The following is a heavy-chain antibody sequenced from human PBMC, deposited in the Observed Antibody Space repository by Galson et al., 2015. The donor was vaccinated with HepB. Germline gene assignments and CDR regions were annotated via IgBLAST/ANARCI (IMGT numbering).Heavy chain of an antibody. D-gene: IGHD3-22*01. V-gene: IGHV1-2*06. CDR3: ARGDSTGYYKNHHAFDI. Sequence: SVKVSCKASGYTFTGYYMHWVRQAPGQGLEWMGRINPNSGGTNDAQKFQGRLTMTRDTSISTAYMELGRLRSDDTAVYYCARGDSTGYYKNHHAFDIWGQGTMVTVSS. J-gene: IGHJ3*02. CDR2: INPNSGGT. CDR1: GYTFTGYY.